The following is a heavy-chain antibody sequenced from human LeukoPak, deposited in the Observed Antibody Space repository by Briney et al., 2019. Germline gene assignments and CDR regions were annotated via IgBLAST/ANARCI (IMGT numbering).Heavy chain of an antibody. CDR1: GFTFDDYG. CDR3: ARSPDYYDSSGYYVDY. J-gene: IGHJ4*02. Sequence: GGSLRLSCAASGFTFDDYGMSWVRQAPGKGLVWVSRINSDGSSTSYADSVKGRFTISRDNAENTLYLQMNSLRAEDTAVYYCARSPDYYDSSGYYVDYWGQGTLVTVSS. D-gene: IGHD3-22*01. V-gene: IGHV3-74*01. CDR2: INSDGSST.